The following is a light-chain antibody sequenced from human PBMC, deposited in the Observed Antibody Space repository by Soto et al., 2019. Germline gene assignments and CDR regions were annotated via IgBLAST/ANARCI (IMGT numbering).Light chain of an antibody. V-gene: IGKV3-20*01. J-gene: IGKJ2*01. CDR2: LAS. CDR3: QQFGSSPST. Sequence: EIVLTQSPGTLSLSPGERATLSCRASQSVADNLIAWYQQKPGQAPRLLVYLASSRATGIPDRFSGSVSGTDFSLTISRLEPEDFAVYYCQQFGSSPSTFGQGTKVEIK. CDR1: QSVADNL.